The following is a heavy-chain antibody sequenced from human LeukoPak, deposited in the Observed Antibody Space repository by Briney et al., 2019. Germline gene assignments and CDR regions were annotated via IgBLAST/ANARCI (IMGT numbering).Heavy chain of an antibody. CDR1: GYTFTNYY. CDR3: ARDLRGYSYGWNFDY. CDR2: ITPSGGST. D-gene: IGHD5-18*01. V-gene: IGHV1-46*01. J-gene: IGHJ4*02. Sequence: ASVKVSCKASGYTFTNYYMHWVRQAPGQGLEWLGLITPSGGSTWYAQKFQGRVTITADKSTSTAYMELSSLRSEDTAVYYCARDLRGYSYGWNFDYWGQGTLVTVSS.